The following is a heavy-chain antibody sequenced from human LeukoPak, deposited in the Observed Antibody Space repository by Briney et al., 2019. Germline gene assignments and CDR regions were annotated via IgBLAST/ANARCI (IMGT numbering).Heavy chain of an antibody. CDR1: GFTFSSYA. V-gene: IGHV3-23*01. J-gene: IGHJ4*02. CDR3: AKGDVYSGYDFLDY. D-gene: IGHD5-12*01. CDR2: VSGSGGST. Sequence: GGSLRLSCAASGFTFSSYAMSWVRQAPGKGLEWVSAVSGSGGSTYYADSVKGRFTISRDNSKNTLYLQMNSLRAEDTAVYYCAKGDVYSGYDFLDYWGQGTLVTVSS.